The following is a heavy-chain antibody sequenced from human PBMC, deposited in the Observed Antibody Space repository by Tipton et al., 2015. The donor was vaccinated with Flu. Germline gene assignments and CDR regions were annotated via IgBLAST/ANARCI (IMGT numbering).Heavy chain of an antibody. V-gene: IGHV3-23*01. CDR1: GFTFTTYA. D-gene: IGHD2-15*01. Sequence: SLRLSCAASGFTFTTYAMGWVRQAPGKGLEWVSSISGSGGTTYYIDSVRGRFTISRDNSKNTLFLQMNSLRAEDTAVYYCAKENRYCSGGTCYFDYWGQGARVTVSS. CDR2: ISGSGGTT. CDR3: AKENRYCSGGTCYFDY. J-gene: IGHJ4*02.